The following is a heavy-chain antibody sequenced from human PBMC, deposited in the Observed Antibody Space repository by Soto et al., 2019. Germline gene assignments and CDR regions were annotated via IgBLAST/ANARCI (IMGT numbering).Heavy chain of an antibody. Sequence: QVQLVQSGAEVKRPGSSVKVSCKASGDTFSFYSINWVRQAPGLGLEWMGRVTPILSMSNYAQRFQGRVTMTADKSMSTDYMEISGLRSEDTAMYYCATSYGSGYRAFDYWGQGALVTVSS. J-gene: IGHJ4*02. CDR3: ATSYGSGYRAFDY. D-gene: IGHD3-10*01. CDR1: GDTFSFYS. CDR2: VTPILSMS. V-gene: IGHV1-69*04.